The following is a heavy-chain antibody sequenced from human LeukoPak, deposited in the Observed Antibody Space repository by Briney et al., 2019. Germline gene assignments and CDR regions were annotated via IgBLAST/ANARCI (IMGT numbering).Heavy chain of an antibody. CDR2: TNHSEST. J-gene: IGHJ6*02. CDR3: ARAPSHYGVDV. V-gene: IGHV4-34*01. Sequence: KPSETLSLTCAAYGGSFSGYSWSWIRQPPGKGLEWIGETNHSESTNYNPSLKSRVTISVDTSKNQFSLKLSSVTAADTAVYYCARAPSHYGVDVWGQGTTVTVSS. CDR1: GGSFSGYS.